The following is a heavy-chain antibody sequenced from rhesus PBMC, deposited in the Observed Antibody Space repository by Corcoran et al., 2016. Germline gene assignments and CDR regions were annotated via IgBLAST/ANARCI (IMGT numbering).Heavy chain of an antibody. CDR3: ASDREDDYGYYYYGLDS. CDR2: IYGSSGST. CDR1: GGSISSRNW. D-gene: IGHD3-9*01. Sequence: QVQLQESGPAVVKPSETLSLTCAVLGGSISSRNWWSWIRKSPGKGLEWIGGIYGSSGSTHYNPSLQVRVTCSKATSQDQFSLKLCSVTAADTAVYYCASDREDDYGYYYYGLDSWGQGVVVTVSS. J-gene: IGHJ6*01. V-gene: IGHV4-93*01.